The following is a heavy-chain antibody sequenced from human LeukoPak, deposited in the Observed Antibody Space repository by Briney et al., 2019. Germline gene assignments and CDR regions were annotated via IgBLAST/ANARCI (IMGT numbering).Heavy chain of an antibody. J-gene: IGHJ6*02. CDR1: GFDFSTYS. D-gene: IGHD6-13*01. Sequence: GGSLRLSCAASGFDFSTYSMHWVRRAPGRGLEWLSYIDSSSSTIYYADSVKGRFTIPRDNAKNSLNLQMNSLRAEDTAVFYCARGGARSSSYYYYGMDVWGLGTTVTVSS. CDR3: ARGGARSSSYYYYGMDV. V-gene: IGHV3-48*01. CDR2: IDSSSSTI.